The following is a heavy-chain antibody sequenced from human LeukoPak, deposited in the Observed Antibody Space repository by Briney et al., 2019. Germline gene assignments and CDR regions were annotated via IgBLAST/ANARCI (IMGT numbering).Heavy chain of an antibody. CDR1: GFTFSSYW. CDR3: ARENLVGATTSFDY. J-gene: IGHJ4*02. V-gene: IGHV3-7*01. D-gene: IGHD1-26*01. Sequence: PGGSLRLSXAASGFTFSSYWMSWVRQAQGKGLEWVANIKQDGSEKYYVDSVKGRFTISRDNAKNSLYLQMNSLRAEDTAVYYCARENLVGATTSFDYWGQGTLVTVSS. CDR2: IKQDGSEK.